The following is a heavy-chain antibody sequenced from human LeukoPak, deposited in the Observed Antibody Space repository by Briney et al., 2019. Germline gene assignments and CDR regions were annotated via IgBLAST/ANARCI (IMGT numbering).Heavy chain of an antibody. V-gene: IGHV4-39*07. D-gene: IGHD5-12*01. CDR2: ISHSGST. CDR1: GGSISNSSYY. CDR3: ARALVRATMVWYFDL. Sequence: KASETLSLTCAVSGGSISNSSYYWGWIRQPPGKGLEWIGEISHSGSTNYSPSLKSRVTISVDTSKNQFSLNLGSVTAADTAVYYCARALVRATMVWYFDLWGRGTLVTVSS. J-gene: IGHJ2*01.